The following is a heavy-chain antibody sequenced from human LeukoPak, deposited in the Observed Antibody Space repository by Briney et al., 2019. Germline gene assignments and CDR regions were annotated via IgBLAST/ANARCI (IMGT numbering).Heavy chain of an antibody. D-gene: IGHD6-6*01. V-gene: IGHV4-30-2*01. Sequence: SETLSLTCTVSGGSISSGGYYWSWIRQPPGKGLEWIGYIYHSGSTYYNPSLKSRVTISVDRSKNQFSLKLSSVTAADTAVYYCARELYSSSSHNWFDPWGQGTLVTVSS. J-gene: IGHJ5*02. CDR3: ARELYSSSSHNWFDP. CDR1: GGSISSGGYY. CDR2: IYHSGST.